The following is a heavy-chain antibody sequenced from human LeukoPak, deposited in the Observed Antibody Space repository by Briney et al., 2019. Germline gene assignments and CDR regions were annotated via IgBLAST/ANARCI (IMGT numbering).Heavy chain of an antibody. D-gene: IGHD3-10*01. J-gene: IGHJ4*02. V-gene: IGHV1-2*02. CDR1: GYTFTAYY. Sequence: ASVKVSCKASGYTFTAYYMHWVRQAPGQGLEWMGWINPNSGVTNYAQNFQGRVTMTRDTSISTAYMELDRLRSDDTAVYYCARDPLRFGELLGYFDYWGQGTLVTVSS. CDR3: ARDPLRFGELLGYFDY. CDR2: INPNSGVT.